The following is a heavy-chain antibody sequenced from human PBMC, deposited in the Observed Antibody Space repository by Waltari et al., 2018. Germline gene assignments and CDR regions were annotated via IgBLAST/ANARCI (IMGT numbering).Heavy chain of an antibody. CDR2: VHRSGRT. Sequence: LQLHKSGPRLVTPSGSLSPTCAVFGDSMNYKDFWSWVRQSPGKGLEWIGQVHRSGRTNYNPAFASRVTMSIDTSKDQFSLQLTSATAADTAVYYCARDRGRGLYLDSWGQGILVTVS. CDR3: ARDRGRGLYLDS. V-gene: IGHV4-4*02. D-gene: IGHD2-15*01. J-gene: IGHJ4*02. CDR1: GDSMNYKDF.